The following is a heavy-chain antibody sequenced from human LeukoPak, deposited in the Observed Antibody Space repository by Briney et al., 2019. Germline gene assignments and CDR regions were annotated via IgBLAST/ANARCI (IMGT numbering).Heavy chain of an antibody. J-gene: IGHJ6*02. V-gene: IGHV4-39*02. CDR2: IYYSGST. Sequence: TSETLSLTCTVSGGSISSSSYYWGWIRQPPGKGLEWIGSIYYSGSTYYNPSLKSRVTISVDTSKNQFSLKLSSVTAADTAVYYCARDSAVVVPAAMAVTYYYYGMDVWGQGTTVTVSS. CDR1: GGSISSSSYY. CDR3: ARDSAVVVPAAMAVTYYYYGMDV. D-gene: IGHD2-2*01.